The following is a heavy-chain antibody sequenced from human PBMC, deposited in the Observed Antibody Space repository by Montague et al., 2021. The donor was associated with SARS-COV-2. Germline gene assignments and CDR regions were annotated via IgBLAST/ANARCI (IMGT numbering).Heavy chain of an antibody. CDR1: GGSISSGDYY. V-gene: IGHV4-39*07. J-gene: IGHJ3*02. CDR2: VNQSGTT. CDR3: ARGRRPVVVPGAGPAGRAFDI. Sequence: SETLSLTCTVSGGSISSGDYYWNWIRQPPGKGLEWIGEVNQSGTTIYNPSVKSGVTISEDTSKNQFYLRLNSVTAADTAVYYCARGRRPVVVPGAGPAGRAFDIRGQGTMVIVSS. D-gene: IGHD2-2*01.